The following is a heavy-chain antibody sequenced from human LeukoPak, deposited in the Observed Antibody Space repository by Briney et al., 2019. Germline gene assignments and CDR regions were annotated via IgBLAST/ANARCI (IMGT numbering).Heavy chain of an antibody. Sequence: ASVKVSCKASGYTFTGYYMHWVRQAPGQGLEWMGWINANSGGTNYAQKFQGRVTMTRDTSISTAYMELSRLRSDDTAVYYCARGVTYYDILTGYYIGAFDIWGQGTMVTVSS. D-gene: IGHD3-9*01. CDR2: INANSGGT. CDR1: GYTFTGYY. V-gene: IGHV1-2*02. J-gene: IGHJ3*02. CDR3: ARGVTYYDILTGYYIGAFDI.